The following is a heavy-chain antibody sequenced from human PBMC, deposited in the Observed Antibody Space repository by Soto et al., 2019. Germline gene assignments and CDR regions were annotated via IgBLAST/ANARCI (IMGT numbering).Heavy chain of an antibody. Sequence: SVKVSCKASGGTFSSYAISWVRQAPGQGLEWVGGIIPRFGTANYAQKFQGRVTITADESTSTAYMELSSLRSEDTAMYYCAKVKYDSSGYYRNFDYWGQGTLVTVSS. CDR1: GGTFSSYA. CDR3: AKVKYDSSGYYRNFDY. J-gene: IGHJ4*02. V-gene: IGHV1-69*13. D-gene: IGHD3-22*01. CDR2: IIPRFGTA.